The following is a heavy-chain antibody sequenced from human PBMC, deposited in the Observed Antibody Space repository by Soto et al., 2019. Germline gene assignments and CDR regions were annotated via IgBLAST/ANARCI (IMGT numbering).Heavy chain of an antibody. V-gene: IGHV4-30-4*01. CDR1: GGSISSGDYY. J-gene: IGHJ4*02. D-gene: IGHD5-12*01. Sequence: SETLSLTCTVSGGSISSGDYYWSWIRQPPGKGLEWIGYIYYSGSTYYNPSLKSRVTISVDTSKNQFSLKLSSVTAADTAVYYCARHGYSGYDPRSLWFDYWGQGTLVTVSS. CDR3: ARHGYSGYDPRSLWFDY. CDR2: IYYSGST.